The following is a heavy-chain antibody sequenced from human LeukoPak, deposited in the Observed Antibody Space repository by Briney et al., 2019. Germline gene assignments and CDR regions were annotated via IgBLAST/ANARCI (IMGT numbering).Heavy chain of an antibody. J-gene: IGHJ4*02. CDR2: IFGSGGSS. D-gene: IGHD5-18*01. CDR3: GKTTVGYSSGQKPAWPVDY. Sequence: HTGGSLRLSCEASGFTFGSHAMYWVRQAPGKGLEWVAGIFGSGGSSHYADPVKGRFTISRDNSRNTVYLQINSLRAEDTAVYYCGKTTVGYSSGQKPAWPVDYWGQGTLVTVSS. V-gene: IGHV3-23*01. CDR1: GFTFGSHA.